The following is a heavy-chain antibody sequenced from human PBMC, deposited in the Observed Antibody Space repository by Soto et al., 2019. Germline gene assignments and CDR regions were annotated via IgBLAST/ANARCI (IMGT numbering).Heavy chain of an antibody. Sequence: PGWSLRLSCAAAGFSFSSYGMHWVRQAPGKGLEWVALIWFDGSDKYYTESVKGRFTISRDNSKSTLYLQMNSLRAEDTAVYYCARLYCSAYSCYSVGAFDIRGQGTMVTVSS. CDR1: GFSFSSYG. CDR2: IWFDGSDK. V-gene: IGHV3-33*01. J-gene: IGHJ3*02. D-gene: IGHD2-15*01. CDR3: ARLYCSAYSCYSVGAFDI.